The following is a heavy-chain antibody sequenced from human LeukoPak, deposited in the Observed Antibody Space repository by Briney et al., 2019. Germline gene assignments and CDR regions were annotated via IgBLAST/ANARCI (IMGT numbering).Heavy chain of an antibody. CDR3: AKDLEQWPAVPEY. CDR1: GFTFKTYG. V-gene: IGHV3-30*02. Sequence: PGGSLRLSCAASGFTFKTYGMHWVHQAPGKGLDWVAFIEKDGSNKYYADSVKGRFTVSRDNSKNRLYLQMNSLRPEETALYYCAKDLEQWPAVPEYWGQGTLVIVSS. CDR2: IEKDGSNK. J-gene: IGHJ4*02. D-gene: IGHD6-19*01.